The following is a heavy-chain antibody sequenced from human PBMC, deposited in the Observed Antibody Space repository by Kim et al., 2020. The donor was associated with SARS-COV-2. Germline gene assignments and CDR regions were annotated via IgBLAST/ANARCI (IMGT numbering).Heavy chain of an antibody. CDR3: ARGHPTLPFSSGWYRVPFDY. V-gene: IGHV4-34*01. CDR1: GGSFSGYY. Sequence: SETLSLTCAVYGGSFSGYYWSWIRQPPGKGLEWIGEINHSGSTNYNPSLKSRVTISVDTSKNQFSLKLSSVTAADTAVYYCARGHPTLPFSSGWYRVPFDYWGQGTLVTVSS. J-gene: IGHJ4*02. CDR2: INHSGST. D-gene: IGHD6-19*01.